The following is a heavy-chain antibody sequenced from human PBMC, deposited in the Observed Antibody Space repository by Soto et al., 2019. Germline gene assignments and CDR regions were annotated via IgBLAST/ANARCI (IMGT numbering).Heavy chain of an antibody. Sequence: EVQLVESGGGLVKPGGSLRLSCAASGFTFSSYSMNWVRQAPGKGLEWVSSISSSSSYIYYADSVKGRFTISRDNAKNSLYLQMNSLRAEGTAVYYCARARFVDTAMDSWLYYYYYMDVWGKGTTVTVSS. J-gene: IGHJ6*03. D-gene: IGHD5-18*01. CDR3: ARARFVDTAMDSWLYYYYYMDV. CDR1: GFTFSSYS. V-gene: IGHV3-21*01. CDR2: ISSSSSYI.